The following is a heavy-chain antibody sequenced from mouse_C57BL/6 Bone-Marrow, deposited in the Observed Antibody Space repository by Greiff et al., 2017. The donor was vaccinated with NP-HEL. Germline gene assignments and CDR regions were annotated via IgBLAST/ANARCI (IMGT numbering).Heavy chain of an antibody. Sequence: EVMLVESGGGLVQPGGSLKLSCAASGFTFSDYYMYWVRQTPEKRLEWVAYISNGGGSTYYPDTVKGRFTISRDNAKNTLYLQMSRLKSEYTAMYYWARHRGLLYLDYWGQGTTLTVSS. V-gene: IGHV5-12*01. D-gene: IGHD1-1*01. CDR3: ARHRGLLYLDY. CDR2: ISNGGGST. J-gene: IGHJ2*01. CDR1: GFTFSDYY.